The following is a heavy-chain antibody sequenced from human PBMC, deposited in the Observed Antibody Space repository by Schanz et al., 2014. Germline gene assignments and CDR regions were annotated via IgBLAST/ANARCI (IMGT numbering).Heavy chain of an antibody. CDR3: ARARYTGYDCSGY. D-gene: IGHD5-12*01. J-gene: IGHJ4*02. CDR2: VSPYSGDT. Sequence: QVLLVQSGAEVKKPGASVKVSCKASGYRFIGYYVHWVRQAPGQGLEWMGRVSPYSGDTNYAQKFQGRVTLTSDTSISTAFMELSGLTSDDTAAYFCARARYTGYDCSGYWGQGTLLIVSS. V-gene: IGHV1-2*06. CDR1: GYRFIGYY.